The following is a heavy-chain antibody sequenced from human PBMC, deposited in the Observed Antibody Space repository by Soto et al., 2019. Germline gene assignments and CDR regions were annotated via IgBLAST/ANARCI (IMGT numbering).Heavy chain of an antibody. CDR1: GINVINAW. D-gene: IGHD6-19*01. CDR3: TTDLSVGEQCLFDY. V-gene: IGHV3-15*01. Sequence: GRRLRLSRATTGINVINAWRSWVRQAPVRGLEWVGRIKSKTDGGTTDYAAPVKGRFTISRDDSKNTLYLQMNSLKTEDTAVYYCTTDLSVGEQCLFDYWGQGTLVTVSS. CDR2: IKSKTDGGTT. J-gene: IGHJ4*02.